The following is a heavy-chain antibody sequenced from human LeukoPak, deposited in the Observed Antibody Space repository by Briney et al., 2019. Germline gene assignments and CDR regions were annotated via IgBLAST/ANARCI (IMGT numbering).Heavy chain of an antibody. J-gene: IGHJ4*02. CDR3: ARGATDDY. CDR2: INPSGGST. V-gene: IGHV1-46*01. Sequence: ASVKVSCKASGYTFTSYYIDWVRQAPGQGLEWMGVINPSGGSTRYAQKFQGRVTMTGDPSTRTVYMELSSLTSDDTAVYYCARGATDDYWGQGTPVTVSS. D-gene: IGHD4/OR15-4a*01. CDR1: GYTFTSYY.